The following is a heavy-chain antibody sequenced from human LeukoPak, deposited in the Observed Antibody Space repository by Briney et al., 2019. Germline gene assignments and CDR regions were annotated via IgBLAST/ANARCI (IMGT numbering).Heavy chain of an antibody. CDR3: ARDRPESFRFDY. V-gene: IGHV1-46*01. J-gene: IGHJ4*02. CDR1: GYTFTSYY. CDR2: IRPSGGRA. Sequence: ASVKVSCKASGYTFTSYYIHWVRQAPGQGLEWMGIIRPSGGRASYPQNFQGRVTMTMDMSASTVHMELSSLTSEDTAMYYCARDRPESFRFDYWGQGAPVTVSS. D-gene: IGHD3-16*02.